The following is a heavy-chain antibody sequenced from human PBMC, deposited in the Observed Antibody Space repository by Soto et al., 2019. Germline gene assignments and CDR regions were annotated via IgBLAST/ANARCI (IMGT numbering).Heavy chain of an antibody. D-gene: IGHD2-15*01. CDR1: GYSFIDYW. Sequence: PGESLKISCKGSGYSFIDYWIGWVRQVPGRGLEWMGIIYPADSNIKYSPSFQGQVNISADKSIATAYLQWSSLKASDSAFFYCARHLSPCSASICYGIDVGGKGTTVTVSS. J-gene: IGHJ6*04. CDR3: ARHLSPCSASICYGIDV. CDR2: IYPADSNI. V-gene: IGHV5-51*01.